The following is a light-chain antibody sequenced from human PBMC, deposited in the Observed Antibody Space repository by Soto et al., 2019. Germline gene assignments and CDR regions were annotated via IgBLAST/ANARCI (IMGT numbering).Light chain of an antibody. CDR3: VLYMGSGTSGV. J-gene: IGLJ3*02. CDR2: STN. CDR1: SGSVSTSYY. V-gene: IGLV8-61*01. Sequence: QTVVTQEPSFSVSPGGTVTLTCGLSSGSVSTSYYPSWYQQTPGQAPRTLIYSTNTRSSGVPDRFSGSILGNKAALTITGAQADDESDYYCVLYMGSGTSGVFGGGTQLTVL.